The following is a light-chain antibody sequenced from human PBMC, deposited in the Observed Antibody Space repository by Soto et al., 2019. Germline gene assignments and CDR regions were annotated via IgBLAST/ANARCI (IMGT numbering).Light chain of an antibody. CDR3: ETWDFNTRV. CDR1: SGHSSYI. CDR2: LEGSGSY. V-gene: IGLV4-60*02. J-gene: IGLJ3*02. Sequence: QSVLTQSSSASASLGSSVKLTCTLSSGHSSYIIEWHQQQPGKAPRYLMKLEGSGSYNKGSGLPDRFSGSTAGADRYLTISILQFEDEADYYCETWDFNTRVFGGGTKLTVL.